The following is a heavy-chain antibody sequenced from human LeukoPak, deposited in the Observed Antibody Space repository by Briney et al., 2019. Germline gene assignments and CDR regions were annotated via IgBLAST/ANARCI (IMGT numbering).Heavy chain of an antibody. Sequence: ASVKVSCKASGYTFTSYGISWVRQAPGQGLEWMGWISAYNGNTNYAQKLQGRVTMTTDTSTSTAYMELRSLRSDDTAVYYCATQIKRTPGKSGSYDYWGQGTLVTVSS. CDR1: GYTFTSYG. J-gene: IGHJ4*02. D-gene: IGHD1-26*01. CDR3: ATQIKRTPGKSGSYDY. V-gene: IGHV1-18*01. CDR2: ISAYNGNT.